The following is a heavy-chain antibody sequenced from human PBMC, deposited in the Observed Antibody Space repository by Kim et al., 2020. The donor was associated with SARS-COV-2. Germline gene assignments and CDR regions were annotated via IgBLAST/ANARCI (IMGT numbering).Heavy chain of an antibody. V-gene: IGHV3-23*01. CDR2: ISGSGGST. J-gene: IGHJ6*02. CDR1: GFTFSSYA. Sequence: GGSLRLSCAASGFTFSSYAMSWVRQAPGKGLEWVSAISGSGGSTYYADSVKGRFTISRDNSKNTLYLQMNSLRAEDTAVYYCAKFPLLWFGELLPLRGYYGMDVWGQGTTVTVSS. CDR3: AKFPLLWFGELLPLRGYYGMDV. D-gene: IGHD3-10*01.